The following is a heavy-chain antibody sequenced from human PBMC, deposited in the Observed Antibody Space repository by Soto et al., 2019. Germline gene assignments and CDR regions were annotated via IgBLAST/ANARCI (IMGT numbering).Heavy chain of an antibody. CDR2: ISSSSSYI. CDR3: ARQMYNWNSFFDY. Sequence: GGSLRLSCAASGFTFSSYSMNWVRQAPGKGLEWVSPISSSSSYIYYADSVKGRFTISRDNAKNSLYLQMNSLRAEDTAVYYCARQMYNWNSFFDYWGQGTLVTVS. J-gene: IGHJ4*02. CDR1: GFTFSSYS. D-gene: IGHD1-20*01. V-gene: IGHV3-21*01.